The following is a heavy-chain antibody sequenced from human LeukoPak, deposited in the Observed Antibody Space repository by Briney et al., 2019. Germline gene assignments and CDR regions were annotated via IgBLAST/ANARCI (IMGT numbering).Heavy chain of an antibody. Sequence: SETLSLTCTVSGGSISSYYWSWIAQPPGKGLEWIGYIYYSGSTNYNPSLKSRVTISVDTSKNQFSLKLSSVTAADTAVYYCAREGYSSGWNDYWGQGTLVTVSS. J-gene: IGHJ4*02. V-gene: IGHV4-59*01. CDR1: GGSISSYY. D-gene: IGHD6-19*01. CDR2: IYYSGST. CDR3: AREGYSSGWNDY.